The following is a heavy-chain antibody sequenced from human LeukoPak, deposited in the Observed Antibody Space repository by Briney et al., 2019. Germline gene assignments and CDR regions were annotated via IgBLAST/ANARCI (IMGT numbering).Heavy chain of an antibody. D-gene: IGHD1-1*01. V-gene: IGHV6-1*01. CDR3: ARDKGGWNDRFYYYYYMDV. CDR2: TYYRSKWYN. Sequence: SQTLSLTCAISGDSVSSNSAAWNWIRQSPSRGLEWLGRTYYRSKWYNDYAVSVKSRITINPDTSKNQFSLQLNSVTPEDTAVYHCARDKGGWNDRFYYYYYMDVWGKGTTVTVSS. CDR1: GDSVSSNSAA. J-gene: IGHJ6*03.